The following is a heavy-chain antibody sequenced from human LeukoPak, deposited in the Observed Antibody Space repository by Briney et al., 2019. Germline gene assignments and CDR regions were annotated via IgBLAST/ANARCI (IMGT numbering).Heavy chain of an antibody. CDR2: IYYSGST. Sequence: SETLSLTCTVSGGSISSYYWSWIRQPPGKGLEWIGYIYYSGSTNYNPSLKSRVTTSVDTSKNQFSLKLSSVTAADTAVYYCARGLGTTYYDILTGRLGWFDPWGQGTLVTVSS. D-gene: IGHD3-9*01. CDR3: ARGLGTTYYDILTGRLGWFDP. V-gene: IGHV4-59*01. CDR1: GGSISSYY. J-gene: IGHJ5*02.